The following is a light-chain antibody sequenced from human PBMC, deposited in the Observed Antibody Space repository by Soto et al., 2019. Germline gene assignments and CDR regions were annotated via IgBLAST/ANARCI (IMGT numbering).Light chain of an antibody. Sequence: DIQMTQSPSSLSASVGDRVTITCRASQGITNNLAWYQQKPGKVPKLLVYAASTLQSGVPSRFSGSGSGTDFTLTLSRLQPEDVATYYCQKYNSAPWTFGQGTKEEIK. J-gene: IGKJ1*01. CDR1: QGITNN. V-gene: IGKV1-27*01. CDR3: QKYNSAPWT. CDR2: AAS.